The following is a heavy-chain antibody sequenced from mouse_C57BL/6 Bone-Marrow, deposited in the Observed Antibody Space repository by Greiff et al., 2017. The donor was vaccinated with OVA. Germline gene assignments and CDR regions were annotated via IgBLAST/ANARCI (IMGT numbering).Heavy chain of an antibody. Sequence: EVMLVESGGGLVQPGGSMKLSCVASGFTFSNYWMNWVRQSPEKGLEWVAQIRLKSDNYATHYAESVKGRFTISRDDSKSSVYLQMNNLRAEDTGIYYCAGIIYFDYWGQGTTLTVSS. CDR3: AGIIYFDY. CDR2: IRLKSDNYAT. D-gene: IGHD1-2*01. J-gene: IGHJ2*01. CDR1: GFTFSNYW. V-gene: IGHV6-3*01.